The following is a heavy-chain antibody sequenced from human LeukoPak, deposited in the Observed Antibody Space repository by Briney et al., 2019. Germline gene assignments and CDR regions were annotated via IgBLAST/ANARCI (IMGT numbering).Heavy chain of an antibody. J-gene: IGHJ4*02. CDR1: GYTFTSYY. Sequence: ASVKVSCKASGYTFTSYYMHWVRQARGQGLEWMGIINPSGGSTSYAQKFQGIVTMTRDTSTSLVYMELSSLRSEYTSVYYCARDPGHIVVVVAATRSYFFDYWGQGTLVTVSS. V-gene: IGHV1-46*01. D-gene: IGHD2-15*01. CDR3: ARDPGHIVVVVAATRSYFFDY. CDR2: INPSGGST.